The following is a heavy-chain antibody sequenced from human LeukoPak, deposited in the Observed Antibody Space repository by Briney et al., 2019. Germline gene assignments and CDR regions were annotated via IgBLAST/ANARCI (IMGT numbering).Heavy chain of an antibody. V-gene: IGHV3-48*01. CDR2: ISSSSRTI. CDR3: ARAMMVVTNLWGVYDY. Sequence: GGSLRLSCAASGFTFSNYSMNWVRQAPGKGLEWVSYISSSSRTIYYVDSVKGRFTISRDNAKNSLYLQMNSLRAEDTAVYFCARAMMVVTNLWGVYDYWGQGTLVTVSS. J-gene: IGHJ4*02. CDR1: GFTFSNYS. D-gene: IGHD3-22*01.